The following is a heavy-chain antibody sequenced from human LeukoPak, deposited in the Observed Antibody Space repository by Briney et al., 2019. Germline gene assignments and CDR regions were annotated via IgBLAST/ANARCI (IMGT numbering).Heavy chain of an antibody. J-gene: IGHJ4*02. D-gene: IGHD4-17*01. Sequence: PGGSLRLSCAASEFTFSSYGMHWVRQAPGKGLEWVAVIWYDGSNKYYADFVKGRFTISRDNSKNTLYLQMNSLRAEDTAVYYCARGIYDYGDFGFDYWGQGTLVTVSS. CDR1: EFTFSSYG. CDR3: ARGIYDYGDFGFDY. V-gene: IGHV3-33*01. CDR2: IWYDGSNK.